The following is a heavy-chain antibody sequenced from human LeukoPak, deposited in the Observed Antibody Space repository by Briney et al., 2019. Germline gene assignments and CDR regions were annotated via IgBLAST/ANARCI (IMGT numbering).Heavy chain of an antibody. Sequence: SETLSLTCAVYGGSFSGYYWSWIRQPPGKGLEWIGEINHSGSTNYNPSLKSRVTISVDTSKNQFSLKLSSVTAADTAVYYCARGLLRGGNSAVSFDYWGQGTLVTVSS. CDR3: ARGLLRGGNSAVSFDY. CDR2: INHSGST. CDR1: GGSFSGYY. D-gene: IGHD4-23*01. J-gene: IGHJ4*02. V-gene: IGHV4-34*01.